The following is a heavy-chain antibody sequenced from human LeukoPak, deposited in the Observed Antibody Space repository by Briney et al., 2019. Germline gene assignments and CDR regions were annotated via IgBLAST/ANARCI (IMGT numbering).Heavy chain of an antibody. J-gene: IGHJ4*02. D-gene: IGHD2-21*02. CDR1: GGTFSSYA. Sequence: SVKVSCKASGGTFSSYAISWVRQAPGQGLEWMGGIIPIFGTANYAQKFQGRVTITTDESTSTAYMELSSLRSEDTAVYYCASGGSSYCGGDCYSTFDYWGQGTLVTVTS. CDR2: IIPIFGTA. V-gene: IGHV1-69*05. CDR3: ASGGSSYCGGDCYSTFDY.